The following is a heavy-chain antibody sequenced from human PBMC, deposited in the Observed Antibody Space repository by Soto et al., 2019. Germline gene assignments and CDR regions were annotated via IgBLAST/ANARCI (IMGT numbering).Heavy chain of an antibody. J-gene: IGHJ5*02. CDR1: GGSISTYY. CDR3: ARDQLCSGLYVWFDP. CDR2: IYYDGST. Sequence: HVQLQESGPGLVKPSETLSLTCTVSGGSISTYYWSWIRQPPGKGLEWIGYIYYDGSTSYNPSLSSRVTISVDTSQHQFSLILTSVTSADTAVYYCARDQLCSGLYVWFDPWGRGTLGTVSS. V-gene: IGHV4-59*01. D-gene: IGHD6-25*01.